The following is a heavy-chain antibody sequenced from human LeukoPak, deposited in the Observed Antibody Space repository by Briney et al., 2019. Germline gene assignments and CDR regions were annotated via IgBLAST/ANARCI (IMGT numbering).Heavy chain of an antibody. V-gene: IGHV4-61*02. CDR2: IYTSGST. CDR1: GGSISSGSYY. D-gene: IGHD3-9*01. CDR3: ARDGYDILTGPIIYYYYYMDV. J-gene: IGHJ6*03. Sequence: PSETLSLTCTVSGGSISSGSYYWSWIRQPAGKGLEWIGRIYTSGSTNYNPSLKSRVTISVDTSKNQFSLKLSSVTAADTAVYYCARDGYDILTGPIIYYYYYMDVWGKGTTVTVSS.